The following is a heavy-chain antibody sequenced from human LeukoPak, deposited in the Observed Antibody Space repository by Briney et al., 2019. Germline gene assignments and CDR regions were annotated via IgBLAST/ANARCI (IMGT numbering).Heavy chain of an antibody. Sequence: ASVKVSCKASGYTFTSYGISWVRQAPGQGLEWMGWISAYNGNTNYAQKLQGRVTMTTDTSTSTAYMELRSLRSDDTAVYYCARDGVGGVYGDYGYFDLWGRGTLVTVSS. CDR2: ISAYNGNT. V-gene: IGHV1-18*01. D-gene: IGHD4-17*01. J-gene: IGHJ2*01. CDR3: ARDGVGGVYGDYGYFDL. CDR1: GYTFTSYG.